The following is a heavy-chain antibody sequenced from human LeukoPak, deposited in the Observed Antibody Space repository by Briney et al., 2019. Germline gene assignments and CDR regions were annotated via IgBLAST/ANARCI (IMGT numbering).Heavy chain of an antibody. Sequence: ALVKVSCKASGYTFTGYYMHWVRQAPGQGLEWMGWINPNSGGTNYAQKFQGRVTMTRDTSISTAYMELSRLRSDDTAVYYCAREEDTAMVKEYWGQGTLVTVSS. J-gene: IGHJ4*02. V-gene: IGHV1-2*02. D-gene: IGHD5-18*01. CDR3: AREEDTAMVKEY. CDR2: INPNSGGT. CDR1: GYTFTGYY.